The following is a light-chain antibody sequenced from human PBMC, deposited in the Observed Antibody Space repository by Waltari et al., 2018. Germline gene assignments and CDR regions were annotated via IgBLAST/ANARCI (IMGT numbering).Light chain of an antibody. Sequence: EIVFTQSPATLSLSPGVRATLSCRASQSVSSYLAWYQQKPGPAPRLLIYDASSRATGIPARFSGSGSGTDFTLTISSLEPEDFAVYYCQHRSNWPLTFGGGTKVEIK. J-gene: IGKJ4*01. CDR3: QHRSNWPLT. CDR2: DAS. V-gene: IGKV3-11*01. CDR1: QSVSSY.